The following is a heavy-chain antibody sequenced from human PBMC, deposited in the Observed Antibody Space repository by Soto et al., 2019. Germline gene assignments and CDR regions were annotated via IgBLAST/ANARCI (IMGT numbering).Heavy chain of an antibody. CDR1: GFTFSSYS. CDR3: ARLKTYYYGSGSLQAFDI. Sequence: SLRLSCAASGFTFSSYSMNWVRQAPGKGLEWVSSISSSSSYIYYADSVKGRFTISRDNAKNSLYLQMNSLRAEDTAVYYCARLKTYYYGSGSLQAFDIWGQGTMVTVSS. D-gene: IGHD3-10*01. V-gene: IGHV3-21*01. J-gene: IGHJ3*02. CDR2: ISSSSSYI.